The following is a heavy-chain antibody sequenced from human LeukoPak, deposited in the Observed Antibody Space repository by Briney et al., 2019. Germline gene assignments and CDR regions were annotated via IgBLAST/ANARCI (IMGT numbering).Heavy chain of an antibody. V-gene: IGHV1-69*05. CDR2: IIPIVGTT. D-gene: IGHD3-3*01. CDR1: GCTFSSYA. J-gene: IGHJ5*02. CDR3: ARVPLSTNYDFWTGYYPYNWFDP. Sequence: SVKVSXKASGCTFSSYAMSWVRQAPGQGLEWMGRIIPIVGTTNYAQKLQGRVTITTDESTSTAYMELSSLRSEDTAVYYCARVPLSTNYDFWTGYYPYNWFDPWGQGTLVTVSS.